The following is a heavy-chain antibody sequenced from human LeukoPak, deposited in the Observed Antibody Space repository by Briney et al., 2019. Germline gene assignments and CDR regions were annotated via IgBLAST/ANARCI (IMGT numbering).Heavy chain of an antibody. Sequence: ASVKVSCKASGYTFTGYGISWVRQAPGQGLEWMGWISAYNGNTNYAQKLQGRVTMTTDTSTSTAYMELRSLRSDDTAVYYCAREAAAGWWFDPWGQGALVTVSS. J-gene: IGHJ5*02. D-gene: IGHD6-13*01. CDR3: AREAAAGWWFDP. V-gene: IGHV1-18*01. CDR2: ISAYNGNT. CDR1: GYTFTGYG.